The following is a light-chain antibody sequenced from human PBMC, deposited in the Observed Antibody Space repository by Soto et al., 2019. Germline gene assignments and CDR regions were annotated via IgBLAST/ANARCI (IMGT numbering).Light chain of an antibody. J-gene: IGKJ5*01. CDR3: QQYNNGPIT. CDR2: AAS. CDR1: ESVSTN. Sequence: EIEMTQSPATLSLAPGERVTLSCRASESVSTNLAWYQQKAGQAPRLLIYAASTRATGIPARFSGSGSGTEFTLTISSLQSEDFAVYYCQQYNNGPITFGQGTRLEIK. V-gene: IGKV3-15*01.